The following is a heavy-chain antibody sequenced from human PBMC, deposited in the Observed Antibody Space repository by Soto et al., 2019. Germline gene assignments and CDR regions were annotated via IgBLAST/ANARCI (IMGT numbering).Heavy chain of an antibody. D-gene: IGHD2-15*01. J-gene: IGHJ5*02. CDR2: IKQDGSEK. CDR1: GFTFSSYW. V-gene: IGHV3-7*01. CDR3: ARDLYTEVVAAANWFDP. Sequence: GGSLRLSCAASGFTFSSYWMSWVRQAPGKGLEWVANIKQDGSEKYYVDSVKGRFTISRDNAKNSLYLQMNSLRAEDTAVYYCARDLYTEVVAAANWFDPWGQGTLVTVSS.